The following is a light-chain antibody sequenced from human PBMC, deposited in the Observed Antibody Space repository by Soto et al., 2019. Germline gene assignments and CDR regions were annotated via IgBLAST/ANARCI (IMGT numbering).Light chain of an antibody. V-gene: IGKV3-15*01. CDR3: QQYNSWPLT. J-gene: IGKJ4*01. CDR2: GAF. CDR1: QSVNSN. Sequence: EIVMTQSPATLSVSPGERATLSCRASQSVNSNLAWFQQKPGQAPRLLIYGAFNRATGVPAGFSASASGTEFTLTISRLQSEDSAVYYCQQYNSWPLTFGGGTKVVIK.